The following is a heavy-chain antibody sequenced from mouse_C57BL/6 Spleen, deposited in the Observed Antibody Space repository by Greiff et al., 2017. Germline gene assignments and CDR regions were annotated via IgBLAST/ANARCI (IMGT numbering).Heavy chain of an antibody. CDR1: GYAFTNYL. CDR3: AKSYDYDVNYAMDY. D-gene: IGHD2-4*01. CDR2: IQPGSGGT. Sequence: QVQLQQSGAELVRPGTSVKVSCKASGYAFTNYLIEWVKQRPGQGLEWIGVIQPGSGGTNYNEKFKGKATLTADTSSRTAYMQLSSLTYEDSTVYVCAKSYDYDVNYAMDYWGQGTSVTVSS. J-gene: IGHJ4*01. V-gene: IGHV1-54*01.